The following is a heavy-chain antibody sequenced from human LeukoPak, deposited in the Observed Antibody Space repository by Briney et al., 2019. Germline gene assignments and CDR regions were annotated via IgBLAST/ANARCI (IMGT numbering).Heavy chain of an antibody. CDR2: INTDGDST. V-gene: IGHV3-74*01. J-gene: IGHJ1*01. Sequence: AGGSLRLSCAASGFTFSTYWMQWVRQAPGKGLVWVSHINTDGDSTRDADSVKGRFTISRDNAKNTVSLQMNSLRAEDTGVYYCARAPSEIGGYYPEYFRHWGQGTLVIVSS. CDR3: ARAPSEIGGYYPEYFRH. CDR1: GFTFSTYW. D-gene: IGHD3-22*01.